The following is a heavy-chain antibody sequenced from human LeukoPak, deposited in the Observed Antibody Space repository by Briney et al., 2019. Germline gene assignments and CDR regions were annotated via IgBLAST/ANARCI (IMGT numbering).Heavy chain of an antibody. CDR2: IYSDGSRT. V-gene: IGHV3-74*01. Sequence: PGGSLRLSCEGSGFTLSSNWMHWVRHGPGKGLVWVSRIYSDGSRTNYADFVKGRFTISGDNAKNSLYLQMNSLRADDTAVYYCARTGNPATGDYWGQGTLVTVSS. J-gene: IGHJ4*02. D-gene: IGHD1-1*01. CDR1: GFTLSSNW. CDR3: ARTGNPATGDY.